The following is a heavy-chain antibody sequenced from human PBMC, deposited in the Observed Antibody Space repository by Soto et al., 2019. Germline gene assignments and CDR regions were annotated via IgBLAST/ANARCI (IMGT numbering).Heavy chain of an antibody. J-gene: IGHJ6*03. CDR3: AREGGFWSGSYPPSQYYYMDV. D-gene: IGHD3-3*01. CDR2: VSTRGSTV. V-gene: IGHV3-11*01. CDR1: GFTFSDYY. Sequence: PGGSLSLSCVGSGFTFSDYYINWVRQAPGKGLEWISYVSTRGSTVNYADSVEGRFTIFRDNAENTLYLQMNSLQPEDTAIYYCAREGGFWSGSYPPSQYYYMDVWGKGTTVTVSS.